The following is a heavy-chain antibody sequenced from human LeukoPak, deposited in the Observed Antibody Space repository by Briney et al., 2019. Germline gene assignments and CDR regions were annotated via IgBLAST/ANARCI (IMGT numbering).Heavy chain of an antibody. CDR3: ATDRYYGSGSYYKFDY. J-gene: IGHJ4*02. CDR1: GASFSGYY. Sequence: SETLSLTCGVSGASFSGYYWTWIRQPPGKGLEWIGEVNHSGGTNYNMSLKSRVTISVDPSKKQFSLKLRSVTAEDTAVYYCATDRYYGSGSYYKFDYWGQGILVTVSS. V-gene: IGHV4-34*01. CDR2: VNHSGGT. D-gene: IGHD3-10*01.